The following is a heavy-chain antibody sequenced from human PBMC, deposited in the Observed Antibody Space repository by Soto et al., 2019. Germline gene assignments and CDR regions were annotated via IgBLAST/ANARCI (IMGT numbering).Heavy chain of an antibody. D-gene: IGHD6-19*01. J-gene: IGHJ6*02. CDR2: ISWNSGSI. CDR3: AIMYSSDYYGMDV. Sequence: PGGSLRLSCAASGFTFDDYAMHWVRQAPGKGLEWVSGISWNSGSIGYADSVKGRFTISRDNAKNSLYLQMNSLRAEDTALYYCAIMYSSDYYGMDVWGQGTTVTVSS. CDR1: GFTFDDYA. V-gene: IGHV3-9*01.